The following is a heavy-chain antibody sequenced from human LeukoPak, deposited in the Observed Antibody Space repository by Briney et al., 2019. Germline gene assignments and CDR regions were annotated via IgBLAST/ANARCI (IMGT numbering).Heavy chain of an antibody. J-gene: IGHJ4*02. Sequence: PGGSLRLSCAASGFTFSSYAMHWVRQAPGKGLEWVAVISYDGRNKYYADSVKGRFTISRDNSKNTLYLQMNSLRAEDTAVYYCARLGVDIVATSKGKGYYFDYWGQGTLVTVSS. CDR2: ISYDGRNK. V-gene: IGHV3-30*14. CDR1: GFTFSSYA. CDR3: ARLGVDIVATSKGKGYYFDY. D-gene: IGHD5-12*01.